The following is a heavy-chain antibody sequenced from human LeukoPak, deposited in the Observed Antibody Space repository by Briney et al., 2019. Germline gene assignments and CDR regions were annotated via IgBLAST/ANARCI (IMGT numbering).Heavy chain of an antibody. J-gene: IGHJ5*02. CDR3: ASTNDFGDYVGA. CDR1: GGSISSGGFS. V-gene: IGHV4-30-2*01. D-gene: IGHD4-17*01. Sequence: SQTLSLTCAVSGGSISSGGFSWSWIRQPPGKGLEWIGYMYHGGSTYYNPSLESRVTISVDRSKNQFSLRLSSVTAADTAVYYCASTNDFGDYVGAWGQGTLVTVSS. CDR2: MYHGGST.